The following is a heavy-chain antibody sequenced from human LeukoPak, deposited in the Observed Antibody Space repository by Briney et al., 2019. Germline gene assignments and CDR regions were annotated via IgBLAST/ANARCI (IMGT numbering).Heavy chain of an antibody. J-gene: IGHJ4*02. CDR3: AKSTLPLVVVIAIDY. D-gene: IGHD2-21*01. CDR1: GFTFDDYA. Sequence: GGSLRLSCAACGFTFDDYAMHWVRQAPGKGLEWVSLISWDGGSAYYADSVKGRFTISRDNSKNSLYLQMNSLRAEDTALYYCAKSTLPLVVVIAIDYWGQGTLVTVYS. V-gene: IGHV3-43D*03. CDR2: ISWDGGSA.